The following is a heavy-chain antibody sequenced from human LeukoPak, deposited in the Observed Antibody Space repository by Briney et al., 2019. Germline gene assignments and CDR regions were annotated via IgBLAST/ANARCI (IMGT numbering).Heavy chain of an antibody. CDR3: ARLFHPALSGNYPFDY. V-gene: IGHV4-39*07. D-gene: IGHD1-26*01. CDR2: IYSSGST. J-gene: IGHJ4*02. Sequence: SETLSLTCTVSGGSISSSYYYWGWIRQPPGKGLEWIGSIYSSGSTYYNPSLKSRVTISVDTSKNQFSLKLNSVTAADTAMYYCARLFHPALSGNYPFDYWGQGTLVTVSS. CDR1: GGSISSSYYY.